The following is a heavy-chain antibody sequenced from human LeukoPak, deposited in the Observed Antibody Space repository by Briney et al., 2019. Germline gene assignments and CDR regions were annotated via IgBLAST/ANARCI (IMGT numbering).Heavy chain of an antibody. J-gene: IGHJ4*02. V-gene: IGHV3-15*01. CDR1: GFTFTNAW. CDR2: IKSKVNGGTT. D-gene: IGHD1-1*01. CDR3: TKDRPYTGGGVINY. Sequence: GGSLRLSCADSGFTFTNAWMTWVRQAPGKGLEWVGRIKSKVNGGTTDYAAPVKGRFTISRDDSKNTIYLQMNNLKTEDTAVYYCTKDRPYTGGGVINYWGQGTLVTVSS.